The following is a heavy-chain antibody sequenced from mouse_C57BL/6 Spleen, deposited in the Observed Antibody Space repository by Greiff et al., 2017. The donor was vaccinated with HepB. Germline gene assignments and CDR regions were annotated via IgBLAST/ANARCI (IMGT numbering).Heavy chain of an antibody. CDR1: GYTFTSYW. J-gene: IGHJ1*03. Sequence: QVQLQQPGAELVMPGASVKLSCKASGYTFTSYWMHWVKQRPGQGLEWIGEIDPSDSYTNYNQKFKGKSTLTVDKSSSTAYMQLSSLTSEDSAVYYCARSSNWYFGVWGTGTTVTVSS. CDR2: IDPSDSYT. CDR3: ARSSNWYFGV. D-gene: IGHD5-1*01. V-gene: IGHV1-69*01.